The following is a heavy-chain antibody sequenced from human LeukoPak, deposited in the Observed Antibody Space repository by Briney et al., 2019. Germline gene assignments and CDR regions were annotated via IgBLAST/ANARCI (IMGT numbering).Heavy chain of an antibody. CDR1: GFTFDDYA. D-gene: IGHD3-16*01. J-gene: IGHJ4*02. CDR2: ISWNSGTI. CDR3: AKDVDSTWGSIDY. V-gene: IGHV3-9*01. Sequence: PGRALRLSCAASGFTFDDYAMHWVRQAPGKGLEWVSSISWNSGTIGYAESVKGRFTISRDNAKNSLYLQMNSLRPEDTALYDCAKDVDSTWGSIDYWGQGILVTVSS.